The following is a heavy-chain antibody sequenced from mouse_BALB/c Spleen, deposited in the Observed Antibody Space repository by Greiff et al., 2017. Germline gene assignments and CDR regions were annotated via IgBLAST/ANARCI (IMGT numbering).Heavy chain of an antibody. D-gene: IGHD2-1*01. Sequence: DVMLVESGPGLVKPSQTVSLTCTVTGISITTGNYRWSWIRQFPGNKLEWIGYIYYSGTITYNPSLTSRTTITRDTSKNQFFLEMNSLTAEDTATYYCARDGNYGGYFDVWGAGTTVTVSS. J-gene: IGHJ1*01. CDR1: GISITTGNYR. CDR2: IYYSGTI. V-gene: IGHV3-5*02. CDR3: ARDGNYGGYFDV.